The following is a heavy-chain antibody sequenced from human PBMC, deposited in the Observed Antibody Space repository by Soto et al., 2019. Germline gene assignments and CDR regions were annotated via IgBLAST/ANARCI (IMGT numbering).Heavy chain of an antibody. CDR1: GYSINSGYI. CDR3: VASATVVNSPWFDP. Sequence: PSETLSLTGTVSGYSINSGYIWGWVRRPPGQGLEWIGSRYSTGTTYYNPSLRRRVKMSVDTSKNQLSLVLRSVTAADTAVYYCVASATVVNSPWFDPWGQGTQVTVSS. J-gene: IGHJ5*02. CDR2: RYSTGTT. V-gene: IGHV4-38-2*02. D-gene: IGHD1-1*01.